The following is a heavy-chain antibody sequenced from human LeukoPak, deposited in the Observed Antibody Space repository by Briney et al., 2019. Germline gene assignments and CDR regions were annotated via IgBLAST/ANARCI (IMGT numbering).Heavy chain of an antibody. V-gene: IGHV3-23*01. D-gene: IGHD6-13*01. J-gene: IGHJ3*02. Sequence: PGGSLRLSCAASGFTFSSYAMSWVRQAPGKGLEWVSGISGNGGYTYYADSVKGRFTMSRDNSKNTLYLQMNSLRAEDTAVYYCAKDGYSSSWNAFDIWGQGTMVTVSS. CDR2: ISGNGGYT. CDR1: GFTFSSYA. CDR3: AKDGYSSSWNAFDI.